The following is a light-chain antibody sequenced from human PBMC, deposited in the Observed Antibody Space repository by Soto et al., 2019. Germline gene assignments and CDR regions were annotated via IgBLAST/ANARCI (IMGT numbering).Light chain of an antibody. J-gene: IGKJ1*01. CDR3: QQYGSSPQWT. CDR1: QSISDT. CDR2: GAS. Sequence: IVMTQSPANLSVSPGGRATLSCRASQSISDTLAWYQQKPGQAPRLLIYGASSRATGIPDRFSGSGSGTDFTLTISRLEPEDFAVYYCQQYGSSPQWTFGQGTKVDIK. V-gene: IGKV3-20*01.